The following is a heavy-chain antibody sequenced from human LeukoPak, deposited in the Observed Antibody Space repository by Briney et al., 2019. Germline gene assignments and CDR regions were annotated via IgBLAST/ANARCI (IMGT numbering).Heavy chain of an antibody. CDR1: GCSFTSYW. D-gene: IGHD3-16*02. J-gene: IGHJ4*02. V-gene: IGHV5-51*01. Sequence: GGALKISCKGAGCSFTSYWIGWGRRMAGKGVEGMGIIYPGDCDTRYSPSFQGQVTISADKSISTAYLQWSSLKASDTAMYYCARLLRLGELSHIGYWGQGTLVTVSS. CDR3: ARLLRLGELSHIGY. CDR2: IYPGDCDT.